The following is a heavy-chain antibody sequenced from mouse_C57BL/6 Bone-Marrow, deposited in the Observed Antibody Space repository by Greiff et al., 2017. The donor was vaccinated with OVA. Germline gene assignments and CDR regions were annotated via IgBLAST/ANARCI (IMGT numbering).Heavy chain of an antibody. V-gene: IGHV1-55*01. J-gene: IGHJ3*01. CDR1: GYTFTSYW. Sequence: VQLQQPGAELVKPGASVKMSCKASGYTFTSYWITWVKQRPGQGLEWIGDIYPGSGSTNYNEKFKSKATLTVDTSSSTAYMQLSSLTSEDSAVYYCARRGGYDYAFAYWGQGTLVTVSA. D-gene: IGHD2-4*01. CDR2: IYPGSGST. CDR3: ARRGGYDYAFAY.